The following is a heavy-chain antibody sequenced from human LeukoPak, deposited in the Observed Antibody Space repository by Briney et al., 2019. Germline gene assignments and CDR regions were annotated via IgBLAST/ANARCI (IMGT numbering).Heavy chain of an antibody. CDR1: GGSISSSSYY. CDR2: IYYSGST. D-gene: IGHD3-22*01. Sequence: PSETLSLTCTVSGGSISSSSYYWGWIRQPPGKGLEWIGSIYYSGSTYYNPSLKSRVTISVDTSKNQFSLKLSSVTAADTAVYYCARLGHYYDSRTRGFDIWGQGTMVTVSS. CDR3: ARLGHYYDSRTRGFDI. J-gene: IGHJ3*02. V-gene: IGHV4-39*01.